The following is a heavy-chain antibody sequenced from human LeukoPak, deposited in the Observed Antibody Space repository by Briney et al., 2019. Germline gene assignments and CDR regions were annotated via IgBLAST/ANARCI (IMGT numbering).Heavy chain of an antibody. CDR2: ISYDGSNK. CDR1: GFTFSSYA. CDR3: ARGHVPYYDFWSGYYLDY. Sequence: GGSLRLPCAASGFTFSSYAMHWVRQAPGKGLEWVAVISYDGSNKYYADSVKGRFTISRDNSKNTLYLQMNSLRAEDTAVYYCARGHVPYYDFWSGYYLDYWGQGTLVTVSS. D-gene: IGHD3-3*01. J-gene: IGHJ4*02. V-gene: IGHV3-30-3*01.